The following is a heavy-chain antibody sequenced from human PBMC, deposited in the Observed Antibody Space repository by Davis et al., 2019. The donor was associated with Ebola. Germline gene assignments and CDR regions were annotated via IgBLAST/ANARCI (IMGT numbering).Heavy chain of an antibody. Sequence: GESLKISCAASGFTFSIYSMNWVRQAPGKGLEWVANIKPDGSDKYYADSVKGRFTISRDNAKNMLFLQMNSLRVEDTAVYYCTSVSEYWVQGTLVTVST. CDR1: GFTFSIYS. J-gene: IGHJ4*02. CDR3: TSVSEY. CDR2: IKPDGSDK. V-gene: IGHV3-7*01.